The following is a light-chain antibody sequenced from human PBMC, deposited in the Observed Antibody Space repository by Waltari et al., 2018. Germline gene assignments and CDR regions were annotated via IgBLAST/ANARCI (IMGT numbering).Light chain of an antibody. Sequence: DVVMTQSPLSLPVTLGQPASISCKSSQSLVHSDGNTHLNWFQQRPGQSPRRLIYRVSNRDSGVPDRCSDSGSGTDFTLKISRVEADDVGVYYCMQGTHWPYTFGQGTKLDIK. CDR2: RVS. CDR1: QSLVHSDGNTH. CDR3: MQGTHWPYT. J-gene: IGKJ2*01. V-gene: IGKV2-30*02.